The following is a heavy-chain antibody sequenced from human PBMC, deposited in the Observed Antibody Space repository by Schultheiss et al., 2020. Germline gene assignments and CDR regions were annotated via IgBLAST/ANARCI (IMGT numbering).Heavy chain of an antibody. Sequence: SETLSLTCTVSGGSISSGGYYWSWIRQHPGKGLEWIGYIFYSGSTKYNASLKSRVTISADTSRMQFSLRLSFVTAADTAVYYCARAVDTAMVRDWGQGTLVTVSS. V-gene: IGHV4-61*08. CDR2: IFYSGST. CDR3: ARAVDTAMVRD. J-gene: IGHJ4*02. CDR1: GGSISSGGYY. D-gene: IGHD5-18*01.